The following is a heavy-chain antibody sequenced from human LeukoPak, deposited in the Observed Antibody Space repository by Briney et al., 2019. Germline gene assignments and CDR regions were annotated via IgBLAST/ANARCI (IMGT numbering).Heavy chain of an antibody. V-gene: IGHV3-53*01. CDR1: GFTVSSNY. CDR2: IYSGGST. J-gene: IGHJ6*02. Sequence: GGSLRLSCAASGFTVSSNYMSWVRQAPGKGLEWVSVIYSGGSTYYADSVKGRFTISRDNSKNTLYLQMNSLRAEDTAVYYCARDGGNFWSGYYLSYYYYGMDVWGQGTTVTVSS. CDR3: ARDGGNFWSGYYLSYYYYGMDV. D-gene: IGHD3-3*01.